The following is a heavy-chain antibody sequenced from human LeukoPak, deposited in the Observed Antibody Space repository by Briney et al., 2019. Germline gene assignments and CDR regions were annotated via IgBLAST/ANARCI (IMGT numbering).Heavy chain of an antibody. CDR1: GYTFTSYY. CDR3: ASSPWFGESDDY. CDR2: INPSGGST. Sequence: ASVKVSCMASGYTFTSYYMHWVRQAPGQGLEWMGIINPSGGSTSYAQKFQGRVTMTRDTSTSTVYMELSSLRSEDTAVYYCASSPWFGESDDYWGQGTLVTVAS. J-gene: IGHJ4*02. V-gene: IGHV1-46*01. D-gene: IGHD3-10*01.